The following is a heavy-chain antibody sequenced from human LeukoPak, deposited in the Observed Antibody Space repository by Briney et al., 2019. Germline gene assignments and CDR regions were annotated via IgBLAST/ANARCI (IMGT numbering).Heavy chain of an antibody. Sequence: PSETLSLTCTVSGGSISSGGYYWSWIRQPPGKGLEWIGYIYHSGSTYYNPSLKSRVTISVDRSKNQFSLKLSSVTAADMAVYYCARDPRYPSPRSRFDPWGQGTLVTVSS. CDR2: IYHSGST. J-gene: IGHJ5*02. D-gene: IGHD1-14*01. CDR3: ARDPRYPSPRSRFDP. V-gene: IGHV4-30-2*01. CDR1: GGSISSGGYY.